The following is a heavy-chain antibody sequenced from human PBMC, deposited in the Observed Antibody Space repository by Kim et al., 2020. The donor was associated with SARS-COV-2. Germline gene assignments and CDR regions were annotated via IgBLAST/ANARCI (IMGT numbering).Heavy chain of an antibody. CDR3: SGSSGWYRLDY. V-gene: IGHV4-4*02. D-gene: IGHD6-19*01. CDR2: MFHSGTT. J-gene: IGHJ4*02. CDR1: GVSITSATW. Sequence: SGTLSLTCAVSGVSITSATWWTWVRQPPGKGLEWIGEMFHSGTTNYNPSLKSRVTISVDKSKNHFSLNLNSVTAADTAVYYCSGSSGWYRLDYWGQGTLVTVSS.